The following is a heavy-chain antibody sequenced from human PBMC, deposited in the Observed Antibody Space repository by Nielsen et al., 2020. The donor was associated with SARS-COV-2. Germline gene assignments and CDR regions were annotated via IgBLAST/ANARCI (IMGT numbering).Heavy chain of an antibody. V-gene: IGHV3-74*01. D-gene: IGHD3-16*01. CDR3: VKDQRYYDYVWGSYRSYYFDY. Sequence: GESLKISCAASGFTFSSYWMHWVRQAPGKGLVWVSRINSDGSSTSYADSVKGRFTISRDNAKNTLYLQMSSLRAEDTAVYYCVKDQRYYDYVWGSYRSYYFDYWGQGTLVTVSS. CDR1: GFTFSSYW. J-gene: IGHJ4*02. CDR2: INSDGSST.